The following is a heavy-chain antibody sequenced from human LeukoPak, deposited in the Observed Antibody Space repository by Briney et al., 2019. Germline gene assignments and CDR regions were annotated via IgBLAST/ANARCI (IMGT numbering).Heavy chain of an antibody. J-gene: IGHJ3*02. D-gene: IGHD3-22*01. CDR1: GYTFTSYG. V-gene: IGHV1-18*01. Sequence: ASVKVSCKASGYTFTSYGISDVRQAPGQGLEWMGWISAYNGNTNYAQKLQGRVTMTTDTSMSTAYMELRSLRSDDTAVYYCARDRGGRGYYDSSGYYRDAFDIWGQGTMVTVSS. CDR2: ISAYNGNT. CDR3: ARDRGGRGYYDSSGYYRDAFDI.